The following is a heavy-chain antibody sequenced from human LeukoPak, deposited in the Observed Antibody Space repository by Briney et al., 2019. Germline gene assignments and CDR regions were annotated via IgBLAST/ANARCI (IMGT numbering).Heavy chain of an antibody. Sequence: GASVKVSCKASGGTFSSYAISWVRQAPGQGLEWMGRIIPILGIANYAQKFQGRVTITADKSTSTAYMELSSLRSEDTAVYYCARAHYYGEANDAFDIWGQGTMVTVSS. CDR2: IIPILGIA. CDR1: GGTFSSYA. J-gene: IGHJ3*02. V-gene: IGHV1-69*04. D-gene: IGHD4-17*01. CDR3: ARAHYYGEANDAFDI.